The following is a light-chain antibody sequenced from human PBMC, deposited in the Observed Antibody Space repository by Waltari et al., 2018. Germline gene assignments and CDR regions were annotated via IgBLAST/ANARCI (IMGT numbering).Light chain of an antibody. Sequence: DIVMTQSPDSLAVSLGERAIINCKSSQSVLSNSDNKNYLSWHQQRPGQPPKLLISWASSRESWVPDRFSGSGSGTDFTLTISSLQAEDVAVYFCQQHYGAPLTFGQGTKVEIK. CDR1: QSVLSNSDNKNY. CDR3: QQHYGAPLT. J-gene: IGKJ1*01. CDR2: WAS. V-gene: IGKV4-1*01.